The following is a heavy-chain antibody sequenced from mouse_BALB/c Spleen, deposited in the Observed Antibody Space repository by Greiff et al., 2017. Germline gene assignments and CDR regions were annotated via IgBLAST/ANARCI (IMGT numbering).Heavy chain of an antibody. CDR2: ILPGSGST. D-gene: IGHD2-14*01. CDR3: ARGYYRYSWFAY. J-gene: IGHJ3*01. CDR1: GYTFSSYW. V-gene: IGHV1-9*01. Sequence: VHLVESGAELMKPGASVKISCKATGYTFSSYWIEWVKQRPGHGLEWIGEILPGSGSTNYNEKFKGKATFTADTSSNTAYMQLSSLTSEDSAVYYCARGYYRYSWFAYWGQGTLVTVSA.